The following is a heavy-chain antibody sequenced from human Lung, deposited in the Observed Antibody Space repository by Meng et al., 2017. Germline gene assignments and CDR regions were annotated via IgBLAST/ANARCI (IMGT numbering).Heavy chain of an antibody. D-gene: IGHD3-10*01. V-gene: IGHV1-18*01. J-gene: IGHJ4*02. CDR1: DYTFTGYG. CDR2: LGAHDGDT. CDR3: ARGTPGRSYSDY. Sequence: QVQPVQPGPEVKKPGDSVKVACKASDYTFTGYGVSWVRQAPGQGLEWMAWLGAHDGDTSHAPKFQGRVTVSADRPTATAYMELRSLRSDDTAVYYCARGTPGRSYSDYWGQGTLVTVSS.